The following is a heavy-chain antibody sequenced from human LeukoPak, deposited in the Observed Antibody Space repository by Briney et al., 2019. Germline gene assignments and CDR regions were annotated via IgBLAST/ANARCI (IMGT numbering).Heavy chain of an antibody. J-gene: IGHJ4*02. CDR2: INPDTGDP. V-gene: IGHV1-2*04. Sequence: ASVKVSCKASGYIFSGYYMHWVRQAPGQGLEWVGRINPDTGDPNYARKFRGWVTITTDTSFSSGYMELSRLKSDDTAVYYCVTGDYFDYWGQGTLVIVSS. CDR1: GYIFSGYY. CDR3: VTGDYFDY.